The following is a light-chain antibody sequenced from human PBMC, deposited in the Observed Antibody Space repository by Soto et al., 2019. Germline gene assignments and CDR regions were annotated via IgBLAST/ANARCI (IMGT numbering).Light chain of an antibody. CDR3: QQYGSSSTWT. CDR2: AAS. J-gene: IGKJ1*01. Sequence: EIVLTQSPGTLSLSPGERATLSCRASQSVSSAYLAWYQHKPGQPPTLLIYAASSRVTGITDRFSGSGSGTDSTLTISRLEPEDFAVYYCQQYGSSSTWTFGQGTKVEIK. V-gene: IGKV3-20*01. CDR1: QSVSSAY.